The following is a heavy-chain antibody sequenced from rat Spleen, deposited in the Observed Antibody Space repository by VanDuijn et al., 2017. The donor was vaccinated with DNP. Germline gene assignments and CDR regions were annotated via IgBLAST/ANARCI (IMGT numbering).Heavy chain of an antibody. J-gene: IGHJ2*01. D-gene: IGHD1-1*01. V-gene: IGHV2-6*01. CDR1: GLSLTSYG. CDR2: ISSGGDT. Sequence: QVQLKESGPGLVQPSQTLSLTCTVAGLSLTSYGVSWVRQPPGKGLEWIAAISSGGDTYYNSALKSRLSISRDTSKSQVFLKMNSLQTEDTAIYFCTRDDSGPYYWGQGVMVTVSS. CDR3: TRDDSGPYY.